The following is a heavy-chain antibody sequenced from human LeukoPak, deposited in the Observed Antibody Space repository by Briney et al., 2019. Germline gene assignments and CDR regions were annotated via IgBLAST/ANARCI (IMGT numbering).Heavy chain of an antibody. Sequence: GGSLRLSCAASGFTFSSYAMSWVRQAPGKGLAWVSAISAGGGSTYYADSAKGRFTISRDNSKNTLYLQMNSLRAEDTAVYYCAHGDCDSTSCYYVYWGQGTLVTVSS. CDR3: AHGDCDSTSCYYVY. V-gene: IGHV3-23*01. CDR1: GFTFSSYA. CDR2: ISAGGGST. J-gene: IGHJ4*02. D-gene: IGHD2-2*01.